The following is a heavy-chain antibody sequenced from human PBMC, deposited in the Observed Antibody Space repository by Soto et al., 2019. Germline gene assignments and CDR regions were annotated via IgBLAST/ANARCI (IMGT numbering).Heavy chain of an antibody. CDR1: CWSILSGGFF. CDR3: ARERGELLWFGELLYAYYYGMDV. J-gene: IGHJ6*02. D-gene: IGHD3-10*01. CDR2: IYYSGST. Sequence: ASGNLSLTRNVSCWSILSGGFFLGLVRQHPGKGPEGGGYIYYSGSTYYNPSLKSRVTISVDTSKNQFSLKLSSVTAADTAVYYCARERGELLWFGELLYAYYYGMDVWGQGTTVTVSS. V-gene: IGHV4-31*03.